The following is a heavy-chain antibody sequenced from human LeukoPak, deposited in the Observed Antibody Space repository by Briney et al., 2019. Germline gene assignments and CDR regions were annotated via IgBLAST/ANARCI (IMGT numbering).Heavy chain of an antibody. CDR2: IIPIFGTA. Sequence: SVKVSCKASGGTFSSYAISWVRQAPGQGLEWMGGIIPIFGTANYAQKFQGRVTITADESTSTAYMELSSLRSEDTALYYCARKLRLGGNWFDPWGQGTLVTVSS. D-gene: IGHD1-26*01. CDR1: GGTFSSYA. V-gene: IGHV1-69*01. CDR3: ARKLRLGGNWFDP. J-gene: IGHJ5*02.